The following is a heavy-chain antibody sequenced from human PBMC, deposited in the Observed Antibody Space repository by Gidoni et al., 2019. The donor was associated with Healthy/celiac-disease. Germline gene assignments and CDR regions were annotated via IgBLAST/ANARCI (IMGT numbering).Heavy chain of an antibody. D-gene: IGHD3-3*01. CDR2: INHSGST. CDR3: ARARMTDDFWSGYSYYYYYYMDV. Sequence: QVQLQQWGAGLLKPSETLSLTCAVYGGSFSGYYWRWIRQPPGKGLEWIGEINHSGSTNYNPSLKSRVTISVDTSKNQFSLKLSSVTAADTAVYYCARARMTDDFWSGYSYYYYYYMDVWGKGTTVTVSS. J-gene: IGHJ6*03. V-gene: IGHV4-34*01. CDR1: GGSFSGYY.